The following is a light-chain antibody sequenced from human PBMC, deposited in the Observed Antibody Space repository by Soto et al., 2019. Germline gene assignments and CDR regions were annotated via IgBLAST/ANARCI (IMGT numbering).Light chain of an antibody. Sequence: AIQVTQSPSSLSASVGDRVTITCRASQGISSALAWYQQKPGKVPKLLMYDDSSLETGVPSRFSGSGSGTDFTLTIISLQPEDFATYFCQQFHSYPITFGGGTKVEIK. CDR2: DDS. CDR1: QGISSA. CDR3: QQFHSYPIT. V-gene: IGKV1-13*02. J-gene: IGKJ4*01.